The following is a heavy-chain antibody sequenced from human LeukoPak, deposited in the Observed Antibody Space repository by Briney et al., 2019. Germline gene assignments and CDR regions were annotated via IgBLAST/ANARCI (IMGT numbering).Heavy chain of an antibody. CDR1: GGSISSGSYY. V-gene: IGHV4-61*02. D-gene: IGHD2-15*01. Sequence: SETLSLTCTVSGGSISSGSYYWSWIRQPAGKGLEWIGRIYTSGSTNYNPSLKSRVAISVDTSKNQFSLKLSSVTAADTAMYYCARGYCSGGSCYYLGRYYYYYMDVWGKGTTVTVSS. CDR3: ARGYCSGGSCYYLGRYYYYYMDV. CDR2: IYTSGST. J-gene: IGHJ6*03.